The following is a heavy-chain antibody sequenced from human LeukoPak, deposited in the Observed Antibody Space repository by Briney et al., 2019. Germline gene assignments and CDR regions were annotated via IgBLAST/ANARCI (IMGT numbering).Heavy chain of an antibody. V-gene: IGHV3-30*02. CDR1: GFTLRSYG. CDR3: ARDELGDILTGYPDALDI. CDR2: IRYDGSDK. D-gene: IGHD3-9*01. J-gene: IGHJ3*02. Sequence: GGSLRLSCVASGFTLRSYGMHWARQVPGKGLEWVAFIRYDGSDKYYADSVKGRFTISRDNSKNTLYLQMNSLRAEDTAVYYCARDELGDILTGYPDALDIWGQGTMVAVSS.